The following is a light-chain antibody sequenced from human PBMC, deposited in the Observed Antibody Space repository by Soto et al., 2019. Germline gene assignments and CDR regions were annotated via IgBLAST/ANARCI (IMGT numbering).Light chain of an antibody. CDR3: CSYAGSYTLV. J-gene: IGLJ3*02. Sequence: QSALTQPRSVSGSPGQSVTISCTGTSSDVGGYNYVSWYQHHPGKAPKFMIYDVSKRLSGVPDRFSGSKSGNTASLTISGLQAEDEADYYCCSYAGSYTLVFGGGTKLTVL. CDR1: SSDVGGYNY. V-gene: IGLV2-11*01. CDR2: DVS.